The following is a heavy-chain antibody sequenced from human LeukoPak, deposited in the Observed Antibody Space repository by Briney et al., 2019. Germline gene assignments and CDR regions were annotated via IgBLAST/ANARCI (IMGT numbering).Heavy chain of an antibody. Sequence: KSSETLSLTCAVYGVSLRGYYWSWIRQSPEKGLEWIGGISHEGDSIYNPSLKSRLTLLVDMSKNQFSLKLRSVTAADTAVYYCARGRNYVSDYYFDVWGKGTTVIVSS. V-gene: IGHV4-34*01. J-gene: IGHJ6*03. CDR1: GVSLRGYY. D-gene: IGHD1-7*01. CDR3: ARGRNYVSDYYFDV. CDR2: ISHEGDS.